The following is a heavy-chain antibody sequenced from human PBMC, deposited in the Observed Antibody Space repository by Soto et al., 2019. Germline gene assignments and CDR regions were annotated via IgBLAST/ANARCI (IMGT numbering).Heavy chain of an antibody. D-gene: IGHD5-12*01. Sequence: ASVKVSCKASGGTFSSYTISWVRQAPGQGLEWVGRIIPILGIANYAQKFQGRVTITADKSTSTAYMELSSLRSEDTAVYYCARTKRGYSGYEYPEQVWGQGTLVTVSS. CDR3: ARTKRGYSGYEYPEQV. CDR1: GGTFSSYT. V-gene: IGHV1-69*02. CDR2: IIPILGIA. J-gene: IGHJ4*02.